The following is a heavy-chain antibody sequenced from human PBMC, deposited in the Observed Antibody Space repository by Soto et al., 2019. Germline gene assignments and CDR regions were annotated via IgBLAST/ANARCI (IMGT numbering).Heavy chain of an antibody. D-gene: IGHD1-7*01. Sequence: ASVKVSCKASGYTFTSYYMHWVRQAPGQGLERMGIINPSGGSTSYAQKFQGRVTMTRDTSTSTVYMELSSLRSEDMALYYCARGSELPHSWVDYWGQGTLVTVST. J-gene: IGHJ4*02. CDR2: INPSGGST. V-gene: IGHV1-46*01. CDR1: GYTFTSYY. CDR3: ARGSELPHSWVDY.